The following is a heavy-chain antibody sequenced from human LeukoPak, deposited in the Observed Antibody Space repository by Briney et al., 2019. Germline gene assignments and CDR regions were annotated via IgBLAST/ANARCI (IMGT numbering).Heavy chain of an antibody. Sequence: SETLSLTCAVYGESFSGYYWTWIRQPPGKGLEWIGSIYYSGSTYYNPSLKSRVTISVDTSKNQFSLKLSSVTAADTAVYYCARGYWLLRGYFDYWGQGTLVTVSS. CDR3: ARGYWLLRGYFDY. D-gene: IGHD3-22*01. V-gene: IGHV4-34*01. J-gene: IGHJ4*02. CDR1: GESFSGYY. CDR2: IYYSGST.